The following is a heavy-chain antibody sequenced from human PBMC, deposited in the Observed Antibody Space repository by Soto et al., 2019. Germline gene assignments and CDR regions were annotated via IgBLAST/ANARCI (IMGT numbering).Heavy chain of an antibody. CDR1: GGTFSSYA. D-gene: IGHD3-22*01. CDR3: ARTYYYDSSGYYDFLCFDP. Sequence: GASVKVSCKASGGTFSSYAISWVRQAPGQGLEWMGGIIPIFGTANYAQKFQGRDTITADESTSTAYMELSSLRSEDTAVYYCARTYYYDSSGYYDFLCFDPWGQGTLVTVSS. J-gene: IGHJ5*02. V-gene: IGHV1-69*13. CDR2: IIPIFGTA.